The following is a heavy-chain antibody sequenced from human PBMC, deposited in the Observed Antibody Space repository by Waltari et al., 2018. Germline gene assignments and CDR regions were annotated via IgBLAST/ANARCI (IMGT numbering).Heavy chain of an antibody. CDR2: IYYSGST. J-gene: IGHJ3*02. CDR1: GGSISSSTYY. D-gene: IGHD2-15*01. CDR3: ARLPISLGVGSVFDI. Sequence: QMQLQESGPGLVKPSEPLSLTCTVSGGSISSSTYYWGWIRQPPGKGLEWIGNIYYSGSTYYQPSLKSRLTISVDTSKNQFSLNLRSVTAADTAVYYCARLPISLGVGSVFDIWAQGTMVTVSS. V-gene: IGHV4-39*01.